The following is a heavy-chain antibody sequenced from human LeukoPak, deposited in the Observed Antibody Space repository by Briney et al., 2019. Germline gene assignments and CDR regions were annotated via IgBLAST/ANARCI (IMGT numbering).Heavy chain of an antibody. CDR3: ARDERGYYGSGGYDY. V-gene: IGHV4-59*01. J-gene: IGHJ4*02. CDR1: GGSISSYY. Sequence: SSETLSLTCTVSGGSISSYYWSWIRQPPGKGLEWIGYIYYSGSTNYNPSLKSRVTISVDTSKNQFSLKLSSVTAADTAVYYCARDERGYYGSGGYDYWGQGTLVTVSS. CDR2: IYYSGST. D-gene: IGHD3-10*01.